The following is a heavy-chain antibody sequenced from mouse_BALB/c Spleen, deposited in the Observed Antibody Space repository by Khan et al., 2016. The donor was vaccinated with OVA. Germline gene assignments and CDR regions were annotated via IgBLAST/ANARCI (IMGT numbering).Heavy chain of an antibody. CDR1: GYSITSDYA. V-gene: IGHV3-2*02. CDR3: GSIRFYYRFSFFDY. D-gene: IGHD2-14*01. J-gene: IGHJ2*01. CDR2: ISYSGST. Sequence: EVQLQESGPGLVKPSQSLSLTCTVTGYSITSDYAWNWIRQFPGNKLEWMGYISYSGSTSYNPSLESRISIIRDPSKNQFFLQWNSVTPEDTATYYCGSIRFYYRFSFFDYWSQGTTLTVSS.